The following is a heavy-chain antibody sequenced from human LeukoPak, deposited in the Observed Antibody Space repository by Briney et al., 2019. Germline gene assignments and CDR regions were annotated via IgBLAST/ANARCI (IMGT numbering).Heavy chain of an antibody. D-gene: IGHD1-26*01. Sequence: GGSLRLSCAVSGFIGSDGYMNWVRQAPGKGLEWLSVIYRGGATYYADSVKGRFTVSRDNSKNTLYLQMNSLRVEDTAVYYCARGHPHGWELYLDYWGQGTLVTVSS. CDR2: IYRGGAT. V-gene: IGHV3-66*02. CDR1: GFIGSDGY. J-gene: IGHJ4*02. CDR3: ARGHPHGWELYLDY.